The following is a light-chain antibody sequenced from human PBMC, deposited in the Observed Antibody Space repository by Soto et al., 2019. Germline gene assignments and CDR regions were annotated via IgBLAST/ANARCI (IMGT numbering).Light chain of an antibody. CDR2: GVS. CDR1: QSVRSN. V-gene: IGKV3-15*01. J-gene: IGKJ2*03. CDR3: VQYNNWYS. Sequence: EIVMTQSPATLSVSPGERVTLSCRASQSVRSNLAWFQQKPGQAPRVLIYGVSTTATGIPARFSGSGSGTEFTLTISSLQSEDFAVYYCVQYNNWYSFGQGTKLEIK.